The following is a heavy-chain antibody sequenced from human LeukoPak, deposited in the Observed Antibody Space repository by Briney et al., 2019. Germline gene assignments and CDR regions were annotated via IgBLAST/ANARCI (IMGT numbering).Heavy chain of an antibody. V-gene: IGHV3-48*01. D-gene: IGHD6-6*01. CDR3: ARGFPARRGAFDI. CDR1: GFTFSSFI. Sequence: GGPLRLSCAASAASGFTFSSFIMNWVRQAPGKGLEWVSYISNGNSPIYYADSVKGRFTISRDNAKNSLYLQMYSLRAEDTAVYYCARGFPARRGAFDIWGQGTKVTVSS. J-gene: IGHJ3*02. CDR2: ISNGNSPI.